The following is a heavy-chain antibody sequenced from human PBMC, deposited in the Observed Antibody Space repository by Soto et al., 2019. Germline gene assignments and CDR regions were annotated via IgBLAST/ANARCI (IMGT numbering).Heavy chain of an antibody. V-gene: IGHV1-8*01. CDR1: GYTFTSYD. Sequence: ASVKVSCKASGYTFTSYDINWVRQATGQGLEWTGWMNPNSGNTGYAQKFQGRVTMTRNTSISTAYMELSSLRSEDTAVYYCARPLIPREYRPTTVTPYWYFDLWGRGTLVTVSS. CDR2: MNPNSGNT. J-gene: IGHJ2*01. D-gene: IGHD4-17*01. CDR3: ARPLIPREYRPTTVTPYWYFDL.